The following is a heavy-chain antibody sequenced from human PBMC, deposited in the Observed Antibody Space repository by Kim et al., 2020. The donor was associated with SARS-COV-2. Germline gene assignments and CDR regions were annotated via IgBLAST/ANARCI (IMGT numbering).Heavy chain of an antibody. J-gene: IGHJ4*02. V-gene: IGHV4-59*08. CDR3: ARHEWLDRTSFDY. CDR1: GGSISSYY. Sequence: SETLSLTCTVSGGSISSYYWSWIRQPPGKGLEWIGYIYYSGSTNYNPSLKSRVTISVDTSKNQFSLKLSSVTAADTAVYYCARHEWLDRTSFDYWGQGTLVTVSS. CDR2: IYYSGST. D-gene: IGHD3-3*01.